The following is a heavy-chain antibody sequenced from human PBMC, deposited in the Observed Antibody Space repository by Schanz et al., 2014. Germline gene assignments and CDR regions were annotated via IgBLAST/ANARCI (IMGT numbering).Heavy chain of an antibody. D-gene: IGHD6-25*01. CDR2: IWYDGSNK. CDR3: ARVRRRIATPSAPSFRSCYYYAKDA. V-gene: IGHV3-33*01. CDR1: GFIFSSYG. J-gene: IGHJ6*02. Sequence: QVQLVESGGGVVQPGRSLRLSCAASGFIFSSYGLHWVRQAPGKGLEWVAFIWYDGSNKYYADSVKGRFTITRDNSKNTLYLEMTSLGAEDPSVYFCARVRRRIATPSAPSFRSCYYYAKDAWGQGTTVTVSS.